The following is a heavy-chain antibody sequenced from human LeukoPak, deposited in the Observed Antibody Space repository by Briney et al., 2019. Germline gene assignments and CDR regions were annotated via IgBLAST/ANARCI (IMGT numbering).Heavy chain of an antibody. D-gene: IGHD6-19*01. CDR1: GFTFSSYA. CDR3: ARDYLPLGYSSGWIYYYYGMDV. Sequence: PGRSLRLSCAASGFTFSSYAMHWVRQAPGKGLEWVAVISYDGSNKYYADSVKGRVTISRDNSKNTLYLQMNSLRAEDTAVYYCARDYLPLGYSSGWIYYYYGMDVWGKGTTVTVSS. V-gene: IGHV3-30*04. CDR2: ISYDGSNK. J-gene: IGHJ6*04.